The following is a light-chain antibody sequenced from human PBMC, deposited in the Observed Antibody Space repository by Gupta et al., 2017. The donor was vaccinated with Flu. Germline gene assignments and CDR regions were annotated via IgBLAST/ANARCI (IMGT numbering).Light chain of an antibody. Sequence: QSALTQPASVSGSPGQSITISCTGTSSDVGGYNYVSWYQQHPGKAPKLMIYEVSNRPSGVSNRFSGSKSGSTASLTISGLQAEDEADYYCSSYTSSARVFGTGTKVTVL. CDR1: SSDVGGYNY. CDR2: EVS. V-gene: IGLV2-14*01. CDR3: SSYTSSARV. J-gene: IGLJ1*01.